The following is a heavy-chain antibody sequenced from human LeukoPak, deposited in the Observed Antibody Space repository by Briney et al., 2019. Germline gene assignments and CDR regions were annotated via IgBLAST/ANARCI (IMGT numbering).Heavy chain of an antibody. D-gene: IGHD3-3*01. CDR2: FDPEDGET. Sequence: ASVKVSCKVSGYTLTELSMHWVRQAPGKGLEWMGGFDPEDGETIYAQKFQGRVTITADESTSTAYMELSSLRSEDTAVYYCARDKETYYDFWSGYPLVDYYYYGMDVWGQGTTVTVSS. J-gene: IGHJ6*02. CDR1: GYTLTELS. CDR3: ARDKETYYDFWSGYPLVDYYYYGMDV. V-gene: IGHV1-24*01.